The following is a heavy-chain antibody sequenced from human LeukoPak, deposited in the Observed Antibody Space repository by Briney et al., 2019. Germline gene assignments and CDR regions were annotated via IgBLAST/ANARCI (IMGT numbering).Heavy chain of an antibody. D-gene: IGHD5-24*01. CDR2: IYYSGST. CDR3: ARRGDDYNYFDY. CDR1: GGSISSYY. Sequence: SETLSLTCSVSGGSISSYYWSWIRQPPGKGLEWIGSIYYSGSTYYNPSLKSRVTISVDTSKNQFSLKLSSVTAADTAVYYCARRGDDYNYFDYWGQGTLVTVSS. V-gene: IGHV4-39*01. J-gene: IGHJ4*02.